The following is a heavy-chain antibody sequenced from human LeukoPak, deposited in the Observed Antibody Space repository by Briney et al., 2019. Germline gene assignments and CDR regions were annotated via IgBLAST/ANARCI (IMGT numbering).Heavy chain of an antibody. V-gene: IGHV3-53*01. CDR3: ARDTPAGDFEY. CDR2: IYSVGGT. D-gene: IGHD6-19*01. J-gene: IGHJ4*02. CDR1: GFIVSTNY. Sequence: PGGCLRLSCAASGFIVSTNYMIWVRQAPGKGLEWVSVIYSVGGTYNADSVRGRFTISRDNSKNMLYLQMNSLRAEDTAVYYCARDTPAGDFEYWGQGTLVTVSS.